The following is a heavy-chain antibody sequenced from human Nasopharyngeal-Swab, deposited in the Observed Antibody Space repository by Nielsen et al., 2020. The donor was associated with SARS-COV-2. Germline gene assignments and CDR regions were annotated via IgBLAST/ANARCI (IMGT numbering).Heavy chain of an antibody. CDR3: ARDYYDNYVSDY. Sequence: ASVKVSCKTSGYTFTDYYIHWLRQVPGQGLEWVGCINPDSGDTRYAQKFQGRVTVTRDRSRSTAYIELSRLRSDDTAVYYCARDYYDNYVSDYWGQGTLVTVSS. CDR2: INPDSGDT. CDR1: GYTFTDYY. J-gene: IGHJ4*02. V-gene: IGHV1-2*02. D-gene: IGHD3-22*01.